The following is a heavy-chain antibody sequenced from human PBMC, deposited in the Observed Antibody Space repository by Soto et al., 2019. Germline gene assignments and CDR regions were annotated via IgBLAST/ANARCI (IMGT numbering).Heavy chain of an antibody. D-gene: IGHD6-6*01. Sequence: EVQLLESGGGLVQPGGSLRLSCAASGFTFSSYAMSWVRQAPGKGLEWVSAISGSGGSTYYADSVKGRFTISRDNSKNTLYLQMNSLGAEDTAVYYCAKVYSSSSNLFDYWGQGTLVTVSS. CDR1: GFTFSSYA. CDR3: AKVYSSSSNLFDY. CDR2: ISGSGGST. V-gene: IGHV3-23*01. J-gene: IGHJ4*02.